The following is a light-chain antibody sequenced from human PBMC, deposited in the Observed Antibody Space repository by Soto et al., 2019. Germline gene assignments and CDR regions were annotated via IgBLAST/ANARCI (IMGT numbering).Light chain of an antibody. CDR3: QQYGSSPWT. CDR1: QSVSRNY. V-gene: IGKV3-20*01. CDR2: DAS. Sequence: EIALRQIPGTLPLSPGERATLSCRASQSVSRNYLAWYQQKPGQAPRLLIYDASSRPTGIPVRFSGSGSGTDFTLTISRLEPEDFAVYYCQQYGSSPWTFGLGTKVEIK. J-gene: IGKJ1*01.